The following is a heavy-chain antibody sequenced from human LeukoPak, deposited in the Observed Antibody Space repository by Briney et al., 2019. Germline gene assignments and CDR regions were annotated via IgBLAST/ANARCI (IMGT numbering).Heavy chain of an antibody. CDR2: IESDGSST. CDR3: ARAPGGWYGMDV. J-gene: IGHJ6*02. CDR1: GFTFNSYL. V-gene: IGHV3-74*01. Sequence: GGSLRLSCAASGFTFNSYLMHWVRRAPGKGLVWVSRIESDGSSTTYADSVKGRFTISRDNAKNTLFLQMDSLRADDTAVYYCARAPGGWYGMDVWGQGTTVTVSS. D-gene: IGHD6-19*01.